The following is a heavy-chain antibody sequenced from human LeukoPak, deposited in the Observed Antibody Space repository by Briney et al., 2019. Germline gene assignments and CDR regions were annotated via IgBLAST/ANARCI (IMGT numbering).Heavy chain of an antibody. CDR2: IYSGGST. CDR1: GFTVSSNY. CDR3: ARDPVGAIGYGMDV. Sequence: PGGSLSLSCAASGFTVSSNYMNWVRQAPGKGLEWVSVIYSGGSTIYADSVKGRFTISRDSSKNTLYLQMNSLRAEDTAVYYCARDPVGAIGYGMDVWGQGTTVTVSS. V-gene: IGHV3-66*01. J-gene: IGHJ6*02. D-gene: IGHD1-26*01.